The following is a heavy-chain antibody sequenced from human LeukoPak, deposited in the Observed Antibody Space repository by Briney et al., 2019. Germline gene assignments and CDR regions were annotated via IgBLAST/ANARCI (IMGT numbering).Heavy chain of an antibody. CDR1: GYTFTSYY. D-gene: IGHD3-22*01. CDR3: AKEPYYYDSSGIDY. CDR2: ISHDGSNK. Sequence: SCKASGYTFTSYYMHWVRQAPGKGLEWVAVISHDGSNKYYADSVKGRFTISRDNSKNTLYLQMNSLRAEDTAVYYCAKEPYYYDSSGIDYWGQGTLVTVSS. J-gene: IGHJ4*02. V-gene: IGHV3-30*18.